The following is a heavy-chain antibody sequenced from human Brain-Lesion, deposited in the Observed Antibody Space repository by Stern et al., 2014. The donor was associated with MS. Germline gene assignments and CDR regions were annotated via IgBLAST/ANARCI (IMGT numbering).Heavy chain of an antibody. D-gene: IGHD4-23*01. J-gene: IGHJ6*02. V-gene: IGHV1-2*04. Sequence: DQLVESGAEVKKPGASVKVSCKASGYTFTDYFMHWVRQAPGQGLEWLGWINPYSGDTKYAQKFQGWVTMTRDTSISTAYMELSSLRSDDTAVYYCARVPGGVFGGMDVWGQGTTVT. CDR1: GYTFTDYF. CDR2: INPYSGDT. CDR3: ARVPGGVFGGMDV.